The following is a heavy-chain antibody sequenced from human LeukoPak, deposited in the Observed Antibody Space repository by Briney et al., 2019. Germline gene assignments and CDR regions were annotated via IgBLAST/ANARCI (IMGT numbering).Heavy chain of an antibody. J-gene: IGHJ3*02. D-gene: IGHD5-24*01. Sequence: GGSLRLSCGASGFSFGSYVMNWVRQAPGKRLEWVSGINWNGGSAGYADSVKGRFTISRDNAKNSLYLQMNSLRAEDTALYYCARDLGYKDYVSAFDIWGQGTMVTVSS. V-gene: IGHV3-20*04. CDR2: INWNGGSA. CDR1: GFSFGSYV. CDR3: ARDLGYKDYVSAFDI.